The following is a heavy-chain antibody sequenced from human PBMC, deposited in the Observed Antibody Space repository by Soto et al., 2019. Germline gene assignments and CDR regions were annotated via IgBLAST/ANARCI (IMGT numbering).Heavy chain of an antibody. V-gene: IGHV3-11*01. CDR1: GFTFSDSY. D-gene: IGHD2-2*01. Sequence: QVQLVESGGGLVKPGGSLRLSCAASGFTFSDSYMSWVRQAPGKGLEWVSHISSSGTTIYYADSVKGRFTISRDNAKNALYLQMNSLRAEDTAVYYCARVCSSATCYSGGVWGKGTTVTVSS. CDR3: ARVCSSATCYSGGV. CDR2: ISSSGTTI. J-gene: IGHJ6*04.